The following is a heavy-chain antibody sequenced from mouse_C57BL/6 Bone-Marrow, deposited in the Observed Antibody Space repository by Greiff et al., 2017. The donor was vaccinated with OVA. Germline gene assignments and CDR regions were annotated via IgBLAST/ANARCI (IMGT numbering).Heavy chain of an antibody. CDR1: GYTFTDYY. Sequence: VQLQQSGPVLVKPGASVKMSCKASGYTFTDYYMNWVKQSHGKSLEWIGVINPYNGGTSYNQKFKGKATLTVDKSSSTAYMELNSLTSEDSAVYYCAIPYDYDGYWYFDVWGTGTTVTVSS. CDR2: INPYNGGT. V-gene: IGHV1-19*01. J-gene: IGHJ1*03. CDR3: AIPYDYDGYWYFDV. D-gene: IGHD2-4*01.